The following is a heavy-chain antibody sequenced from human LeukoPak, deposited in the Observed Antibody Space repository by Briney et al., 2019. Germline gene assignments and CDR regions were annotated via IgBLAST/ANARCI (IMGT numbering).Heavy chain of an antibody. J-gene: IGHJ4*02. CDR2: IKQDGSEK. Sequence: GGSLRLSCAASGFTFSSYWMSWVRQAPGKGLEWVANIKQDGSEKYYVDSVKGRFTISRDNAKNSLYLQMNSLRAEDTAVYYCARESPAGGWYNDYWGQGTLVTVSS. D-gene: IGHD6-19*01. CDR3: ARESPAGGWYNDY. V-gene: IGHV3-7*01. CDR1: GFTFSSYW.